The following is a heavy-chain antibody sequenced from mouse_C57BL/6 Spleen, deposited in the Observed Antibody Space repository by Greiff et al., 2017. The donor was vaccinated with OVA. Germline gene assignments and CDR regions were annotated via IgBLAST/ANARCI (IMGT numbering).Heavy chain of an antibody. J-gene: IGHJ1*03. V-gene: IGHV1-26*01. D-gene: IGHD1-1*01. CDR2: INPNNGGT. Sequence: EVKLMESGPELVKPGASVKISCKASGYTFTDYYMNWVKQSHGKSLEWIGDINPNNGGTSYNQKFKGKATLTVDKSSSTAYMELRSLTSEDSAVYYCARGRLLTGWYFDVWGTGTTVTVSS. CDR1: GYTFTDYY. CDR3: ARGRLLTGWYFDV.